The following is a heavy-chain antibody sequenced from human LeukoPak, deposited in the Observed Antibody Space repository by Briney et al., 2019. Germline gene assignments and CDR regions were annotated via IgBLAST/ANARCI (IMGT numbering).Heavy chain of an antibody. J-gene: IGHJ3*02. D-gene: IGHD4-23*01. Sequence: GGSLRLSCAASGFTFSSYSMIWVRQAPGKGLEWVSYISSSSSSTIYYADSVKGRFTISRDNSKNTLYLQMNSLRAEDTAIYYCAKLGGDHRGPFDIWGQGTMVTVSS. V-gene: IGHV3-48*01. CDR2: ISSSSSSTI. CDR3: AKLGGDHRGPFDI. CDR1: GFTFSSYS.